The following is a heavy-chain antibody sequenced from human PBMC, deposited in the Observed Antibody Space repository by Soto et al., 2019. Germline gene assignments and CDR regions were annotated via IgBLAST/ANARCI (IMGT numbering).Heavy chain of an antibody. Sequence: EVQLVESGGGLVQPGGSLRLSCAASGFTFSSYEMNWVRQAPGKGLEWVSYISSSGSTIYYADSVKGRFTISRDNAKNSLYLQMISLRAEDTAVYYCAISYKADSMDVWGQGTTVTVSS. CDR1: GFTFSSYE. CDR3: AISYKADSMDV. D-gene: IGHD1-26*01. J-gene: IGHJ6*02. CDR2: ISSSGSTI. V-gene: IGHV3-48*03.